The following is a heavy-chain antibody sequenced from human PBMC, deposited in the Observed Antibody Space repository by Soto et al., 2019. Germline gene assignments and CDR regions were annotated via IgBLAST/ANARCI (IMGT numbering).Heavy chain of an antibody. D-gene: IGHD3-9*01. CDR1: GGSFSGYY. J-gene: IGHJ4*02. Sequence: QVQLQQWGAGLLKPSETLSLTCAVYGGSFSGYYWSWIRQPPGKGLEWIGEINHSGSTNYNPSLKSPVTISVDTSKNQFSLKLSSVTAADTAVYYCARGPYYDILTGYYLGVEEYYFDYWGQGTLVTVSS. CDR3: ARGPYYDILTGYYLGVEEYYFDY. CDR2: INHSGST. V-gene: IGHV4-34*01.